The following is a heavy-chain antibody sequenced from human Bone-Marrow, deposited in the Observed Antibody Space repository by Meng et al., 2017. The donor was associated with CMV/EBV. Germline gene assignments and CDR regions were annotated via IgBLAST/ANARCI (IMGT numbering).Heavy chain of an antibody. V-gene: IGHV3-21*01. CDR1: GFTFSSYS. CDR2: ISSSSSYI. D-gene: IGHD2-2*02. CDR3: ARDYCSSTSCYSYYYGMDV. Sequence: GGSLRLSCAASGFTFSSYSMNWVRQAPGKGLEWVSSISSSSSYIYYADSVKGRFTISRDNAKNSLYLQMNSLRAEDTAVYYCARDYCSSTSCYSYYYGMDVWAQGTTATVSS. J-gene: IGHJ6*02.